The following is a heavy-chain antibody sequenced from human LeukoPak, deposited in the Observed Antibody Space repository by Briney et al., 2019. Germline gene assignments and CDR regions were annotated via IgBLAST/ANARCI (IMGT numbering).Heavy chain of an antibody. CDR1: GYTFTGYY. CDR3: ARDGSPFYDSSGYYYEVY. CDR2: INPNSGGT. D-gene: IGHD3-22*01. Sequence: GASVKVSCKASGYTFTGYYLHWVRQAPVQGLEWMGRINPNSGGTNYAQKFQGRVTMTRDTSISTAYMELSRLRSDDTAMYYCARDGSPFYDSSGYYYEVYWGQGTLVTVSS. J-gene: IGHJ4*02. V-gene: IGHV1-2*06.